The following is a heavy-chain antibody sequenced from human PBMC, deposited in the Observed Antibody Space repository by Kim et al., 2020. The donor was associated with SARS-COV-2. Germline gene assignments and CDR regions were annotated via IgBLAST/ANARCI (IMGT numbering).Heavy chain of an antibody. CDR1: GYTFTSYD. V-gene: IGHV1-8*01. CDR2: MNPNSGNT. CDR3: ARAFRVGDCSSTSCYLAYYYGMDV. J-gene: IGHJ6*02. Sequence: ASVKVSCKASGYTFTSYDINWVRQATGQGLEWMGWMNPNSGNTGYAQKFQGRVTMTRNTSISTAYMELSSLRSEDTAVYYCARAFRVGDCSSTSCYLAYYYGMDVWGQGTTVTVSS. D-gene: IGHD2-2*01.